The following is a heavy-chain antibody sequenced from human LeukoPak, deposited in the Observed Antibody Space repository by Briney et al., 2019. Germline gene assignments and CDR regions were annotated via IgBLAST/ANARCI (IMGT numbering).Heavy chain of an antibody. CDR2: ISSSGSTI. D-gene: IGHD1-1*01. Sequence: SGGSLRLSCAASGFTFSTYEMNWVRQAPGKGLEWVSYISSSGSTIYYADSVKGRFTISRDNAKNSLYLQMNSLRAEDTAVYYCAKSPKTGFLFDYWGKGTLVTVSS. CDR3: AKSPKTGFLFDY. CDR1: GFTFSTYE. V-gene: IGHV3-48*03. J-gene: IGHJ4*02.